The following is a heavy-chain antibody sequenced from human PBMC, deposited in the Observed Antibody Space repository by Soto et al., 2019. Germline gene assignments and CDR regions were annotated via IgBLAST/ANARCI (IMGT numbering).Heavy chain of an antibody. CDR1: GGDVTSSRYY. Sequence: QLQLRESGPGLVRPSETLSLTCTVPGGDVTSSRYYWAWIRQTPGKGLEWIATIYYGGSTSYSAFLTSLVKISISPSKTQFSLKMTPGAAADTAVYFCGTMEPHNDVCSAKYYFAYWGQGTLVTVSS. V-gene: IGHV4-39*01. J-gene: IGHJ4*02. CDR2: IYYGGST. CDR3: GTMEPHNDVCSAKYYFAY. D-gene: IGHD1-1*01.